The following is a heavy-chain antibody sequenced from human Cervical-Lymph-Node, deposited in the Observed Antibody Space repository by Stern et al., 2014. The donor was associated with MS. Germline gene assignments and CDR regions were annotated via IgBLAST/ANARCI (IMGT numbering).Heavy chain of an antibody. CDR1: GFTFSNYW. CDR3: ASNPHSGNYYSFSALDS. Sequence: EDQLVESGGGLAQSGGSLRLSCAASGFTFSNYWMHWVRQAPGKGLVWVSRINSDGSDTSYADSVKGRFTISRDNAKNTLYLQMNSLTGEDTAVYYCASNPHSGNYYSFSALDSWGQGTLVTVFS. D-gene: IGHD1-26*01. V-gene: IGHV3-74*02. J-gene: IGHJ4*02. CDR2: INSDGSDT.